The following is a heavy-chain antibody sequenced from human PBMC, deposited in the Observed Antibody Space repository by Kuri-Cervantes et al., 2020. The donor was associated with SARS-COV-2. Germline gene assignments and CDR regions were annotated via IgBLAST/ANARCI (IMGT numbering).Heavy chain of an antibody. CDR1: GFTFSSYG. J-gene: IGHJ6*02. CDR2: IWYDGSNK. Sequence: GESLKISCAASGFTFSSYGMHWVRQAPGKGLEWVAVIWYDGSNKYYADSVKGRFTISRDNSKNTLYLQMNSLRAEDTAVYYCASGDSSSSWNGYYYYGMDVWGQGTTVTVSS. V-gene: IGHV3-33*08. D-gene: IGHD6-6*01. CDR3: ASGDSSSSWNGYYYYGMDV.